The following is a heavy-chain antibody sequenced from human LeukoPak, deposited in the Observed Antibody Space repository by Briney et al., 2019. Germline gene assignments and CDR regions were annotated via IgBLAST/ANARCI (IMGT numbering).Heavy chain of an antibody. CDR2: INHSGST. CDR3: ARGRRIAARHWYYYHGMDV. Sequence: SETLSLTCAVYGGSFSGYYWSWIRQPPGKGLEWIGEINHSGSTNYNPSLKSRVTISVDTSKNQFSLKLSSVTAADTAVYYCARGRRIAARHWYYYHGMDVWGQGTTVTVSS. V-gene: IGHV4-34*01. CDR1: GGSFSGYY. J-gene: IGHJ6*02. D-gene: IGHD6-6*01.